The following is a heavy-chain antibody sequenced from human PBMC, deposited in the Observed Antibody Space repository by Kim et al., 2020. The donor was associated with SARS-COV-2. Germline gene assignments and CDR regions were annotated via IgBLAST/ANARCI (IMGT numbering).Heavy chain of an antibody. CDR2: ISGSGGST. Sequence: GGSLRLSCAASGFTFSSYAMSWVRQAPGKGLEWVSAISGSGGSTYYADSVKSRFTISRDNSKNTLYLQMNSLRAEDTAVYYCASNYYDSSGYYPAVDYWGQGTLVTVSS. D-gene: IGHD3-22*01. CDR3: ASNYYDSSGYYPAVDY. V-gene: IGHV3-23*01. CDR1: GFTFSSYA. J-gene: IGHJ4*02.